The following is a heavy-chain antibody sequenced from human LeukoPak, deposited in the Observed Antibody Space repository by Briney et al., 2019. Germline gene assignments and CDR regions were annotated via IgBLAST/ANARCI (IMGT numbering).Heavy chain of an antibody. CDR1: GYTFTDFG. CDR3: VGDLGVDTSMIFFDY. J-gene: IGHJ4*02. V-gene: IGHV1-18*01. CDR2: ISAYNGNT. D-gene: IGHD5-18*01. Sequence: ASVKVSCKASGYTFTDFGVSWVRQAPGQGLEWMGWISAYNGNTNYVQKFQGRVTMTTDISMSTAYMELRSLRSDDTAVFYCVGDLGVDTSMIFFDYWGQGTRVTVSS.